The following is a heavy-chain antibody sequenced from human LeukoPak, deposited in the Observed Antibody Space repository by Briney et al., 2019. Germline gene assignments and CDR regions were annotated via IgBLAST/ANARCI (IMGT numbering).Heavy chain of an antibody. CDR2: IYYSGGT. D-gene: IGHD3-3*01. V-gene: IGHV4-59*01. CDR1: GGSINYYY. Sequence: SETLSLTCTVSGGSINYYYWMWIRQPPGKGLEWIGYIYYSGGTHYNPSLKSRVTMLVDTSKNQFSLKLTAVTAADTAVYYCARSDLEWLFGDDYYGMDVWGQGTTVTVSS. J-gene: IGHJ6*02. CDR3: ARSDLEWLFGDDYYGMDV.